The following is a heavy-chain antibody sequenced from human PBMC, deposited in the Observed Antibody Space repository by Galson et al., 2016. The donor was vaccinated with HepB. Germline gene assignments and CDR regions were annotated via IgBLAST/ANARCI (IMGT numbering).Heavy chain of an antibody. CDR3: ARERAETISGLIVYFFDY. Sequence: QSGAEVKKPGESLRISCKGSGYNFTSYWINWVRQMPGKGLEWMGRIDPTDSYVNYGPSFEGHVPISVDKSTTTAYLQWSSLKASDTAMYFCARERAETISGLIVYFFDYWGQGTLVTVSS. D-gene: IGHD3-3*01. CDR1: GYNFTSYW. CDR2: IDPTDSYV. J-gene: IGHJ4*02. V-gene: IGHV5-10-1*01.